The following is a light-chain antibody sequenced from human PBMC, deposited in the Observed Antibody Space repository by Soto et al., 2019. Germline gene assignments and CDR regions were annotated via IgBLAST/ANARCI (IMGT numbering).Light chain of an antibody. Sequence: EIVLTQTPGTLYLSPGERATLSCRASQSVTSSQLAWYQQKPGQAPRLLIDGASTRATGIPDRFSGSGSDTDFSLTIRRLDPEDFAMYYCLLYFSPDRYTFGPGTKVQIK. CDR3: LLYFSPDRYT. CDR2: GAS. CDR1: QSVTSSQ. J-gene: IGKJ2*01. V-gene: IGKV3-20*01.